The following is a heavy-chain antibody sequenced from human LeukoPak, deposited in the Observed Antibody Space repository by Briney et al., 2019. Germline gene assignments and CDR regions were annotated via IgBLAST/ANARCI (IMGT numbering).Heavy chain of an antibody. V-gene: IGHV1-2*02. J-gene: IGHJ4*02. CDR3: ARDTGRETTSIDY. CDR2: INPNSGGT. D-gene: IGHD4-11*01. CDR1: GYTFTGYY. Sequence: ASVKVSCKASGYTFTGYYMHWVRQAPGQGLEWMGWINPNSGGTNYAQKFQSRVTMTRDTSISTAYMELSRLRSDDTAVYYCARDTGRETTSIDYWGQGTLVTVSS.